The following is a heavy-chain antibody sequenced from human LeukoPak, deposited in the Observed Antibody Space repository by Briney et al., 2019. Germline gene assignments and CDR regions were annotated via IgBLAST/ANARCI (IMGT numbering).Heavy chain of an antibody. V-gene: IGHV3-48*03. D-gene: IGHD5-12*01. J-gene: IGHJ4*02. CDR2: INKYGSTI. CDR1: GVTFSGYV. CDR3: ATVREYSGYGGTYYFDY. Sequence: SGGSLRLSCAASGVTFSGYVVNWVRHAPGKGRECLSYINKYGSTIYYADSVKGRFTISRDNAKNSLHLQMNSLRVEDTAVYYCATVREYSGYGGTYYFDYWGQGSLVTVSS.